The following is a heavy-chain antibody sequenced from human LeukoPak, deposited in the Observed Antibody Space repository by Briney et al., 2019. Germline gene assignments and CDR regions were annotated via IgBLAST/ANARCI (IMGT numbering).Heavy chain of an antibody. D-gene: IGHD2-15*01. CDR2: IIPIFGTA. V-gene: IGHV1-69*05. J-gene: IGHJ4*02. CDR1: GGTFSSYA. Sequence: SVKVSCKASGGTFSSYAISWVRQAPGQGLEWMGRIIPIFGTANYAQKFQGRVTITTDESTSTAYMELSSLRSEDTTVYYCARDRDCSGGSCTYFDYWGQGTLVTVSS. CDR3: ARDRDCSGGSCTYFDY.